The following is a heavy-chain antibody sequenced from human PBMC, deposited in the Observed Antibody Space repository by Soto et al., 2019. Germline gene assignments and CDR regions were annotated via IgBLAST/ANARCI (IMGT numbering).Heavy chain of an antibody. D-gene: IGHD3-3*01. CDR2: ISSSSSYI. Sequence: EVQLVESGGGLVKPGGSLRLSCAASGFTFSSYSMNWVRQAPGKGLEWVSSISSSSSYIYYADSVKGRFTISRDNAKNSLYLQMNSLRAEDTAVYYCARDPPAGETYYDFWSGYYTGSFYYYYGMDVWGQGTTVTVSS. CDR3: ARDPPAGETYYDFWSGYYTGSFYYYYGMDV. CDR1: GFTFSSYS. J-gene: IGHJ6*02. V-gene: IGHV3-21*01.